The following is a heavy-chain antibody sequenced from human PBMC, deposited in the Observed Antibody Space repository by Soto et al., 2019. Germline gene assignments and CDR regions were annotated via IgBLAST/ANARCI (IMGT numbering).Heavy chain of an antibody. Sequence: QVQLVESGGGVVQPGRSLRLSCAASGFTFSSYGMHWVRQAPGKGLEWVAVISYDGSNKYYADSVKGRFTISRENSKNTLYLQMNSLRAEDTAVYYCAEGWENFDYWGQGTLVTVSS. CDR2: ISYDGSNK. J-gene: IGHJ4*02. V-gene: IGHV3-30*18. D-gene: IGHD1-26*01. CDR1: GFTFSSYG. CDR3: AEGWENFDY.